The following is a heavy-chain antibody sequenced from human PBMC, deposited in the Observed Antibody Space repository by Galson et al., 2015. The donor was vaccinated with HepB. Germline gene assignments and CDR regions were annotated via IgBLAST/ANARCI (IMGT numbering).Heavy chain of an antibody. Sequence: SLRLSCAASGFTFSSYSMNWVRQAPGKGLEWVSYISSSSSTIYYADSVKGRFTISRDNAKNSLYLQMNSLRAEDTAVYYCARDSPPAGSSSFRWLDPWGQGTLVTVSS. CDR1: GFTFSSYS. CDR2: ISSSSSTI. CDR3: ARDSPPAGSSSFRWLDP. V-gene: IGHV3-48*01. D-gene: IGHD6-13*01. J-gene: IGHJ5*02.